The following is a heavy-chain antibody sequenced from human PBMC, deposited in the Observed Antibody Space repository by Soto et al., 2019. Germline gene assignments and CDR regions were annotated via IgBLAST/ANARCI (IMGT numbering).Heavy chain of an antibody. D-gene: IGHD1-1*01. CDR2: INPNSGGT. CDR1: GYTFSDYY. J-gene: IGHJ4*02. V-gene: IGHV1-2*02. CDR3: AREPATANSEGVDV. Sequence: SSVKVSCKASGYTFSDYYIHWVRQAPGQGLEWMGWINPNSGGTKYAPKFQGGVTMTRDTSITTAYMELSRLRSGDTAVYYCAREPATANSEGVDVWGQGTLVTVSS.